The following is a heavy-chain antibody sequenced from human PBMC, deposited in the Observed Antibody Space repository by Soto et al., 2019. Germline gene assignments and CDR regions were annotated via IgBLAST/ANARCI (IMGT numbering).Heavy chain of an antibody. Sequence: QVQLQQWGAGLLKPSETLSLTCAVYGGSFSGYYWSWIRQPPGKGLEWIGEINHRGYTTYNPSLNSRVTISVDTSKNQFSLKLSSVTAADPAVYYCARVDIVTTNWFDPWGQGTPVTVSS. J-gene: IGHJ5*02. CDR1: GGSFSGYY. CDR3: ARVDIVTTNWFDP. CDR2: INHRGYT. D-gene: IGHD5-12*01. V-gene: IGHV4-34*01.